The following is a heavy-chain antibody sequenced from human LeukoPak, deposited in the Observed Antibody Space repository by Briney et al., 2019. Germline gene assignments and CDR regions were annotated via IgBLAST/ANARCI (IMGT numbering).Heavy chain of an antibody. CDR3: ARDPGGNYFLEY. Sequence: GGSLRLSCGASGFTFSSYWMSWARQAPGKGLEWVSSISSSSIYIYYADSVKGRFTISRDNAKNSLYLQMNSLRAEDTAVYYCARDPGGNYFLEYWGQGTLVTVSS. D-gene: IGHD4-11*01. V-gene: IGHV3-21*01. J-gene: IGHJ4*02. CDR2: ISSSSIYI. CDR1: GFTFSSYW.